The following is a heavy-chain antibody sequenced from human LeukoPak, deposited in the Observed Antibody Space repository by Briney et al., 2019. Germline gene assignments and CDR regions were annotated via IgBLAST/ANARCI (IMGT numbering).Heavy chain of an antibody. CDR1: GFTFSSYW. J-gene: IGHJ4*02. CDR2: INHNGNVN. CDR3: ARWRRQRSEFDL. Sequence: GGSLRLSCAASGFTFSSYWMNWARQAPGRGLEWVASINHNGNVNYYVDSVKGRFTISRDNAKNSLYLQMNSLRAEDTAVYYCARWRRQRSEFDLWGQGTLVTVSS. D-gene: IGHD3-3*01. V-gene: IGHV3-7*01.